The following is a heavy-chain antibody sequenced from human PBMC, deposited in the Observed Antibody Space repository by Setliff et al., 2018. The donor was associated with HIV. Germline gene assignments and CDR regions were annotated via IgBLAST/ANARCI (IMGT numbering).Heavy chain of an antibody. V-gene: IGHV4-59*11. Sequence: SETLSLTCTVSGPSINIHYWSWIRQSPGKGFEWIGYIYSTGSTNYNPSLQSRVTISMVASRNQFSLKVTSVTAADTAVYYCAKGAGFYGDYTFDHWGQGTL. CDR1: GPSINIHY. CDR2: IYSTGST. CDR3: AKGAGFYGDYTFDH. J-gene: IGHJ4*02. D-gene: IGHD4-17*01.